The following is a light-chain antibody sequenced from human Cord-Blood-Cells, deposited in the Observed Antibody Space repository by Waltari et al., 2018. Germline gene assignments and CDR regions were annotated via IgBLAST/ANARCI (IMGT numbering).Light chain of an antibody. CDR2: DVS. CDR1: SSDVGGYNY. Sequence: QSALTTPASVSGSPGQSFTISCTGTSSDVGGYNYVSWYQQHPGKAPKLTIYDVSNRPSGVSNRFSGSKSGNTASLTISGLQAEDEADYYCSSYTSSSTLVFGTGTKVTVL. J-gene: IGLJ1*01. V-gene: IGLV2-14*01. CDR3: SSYTSSSTLV.